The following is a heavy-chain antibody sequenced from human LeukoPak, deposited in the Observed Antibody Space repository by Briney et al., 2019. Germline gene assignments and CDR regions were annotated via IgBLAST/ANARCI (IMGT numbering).Heavy chain of an antibody. Sequence: GGSLRLSCAASGFTFLSYGMHWVRQAPGKGLEWVAFIRYDGSNKYYADSVKGRFTISRDNSKNMLYLQMNSLRVEDTAVYYCAKAADQYYYYYFYYMDVWGKGTTVTVSS. CDR3: AKAADQYYYYYFYYMDV. CDR1: GFTFLSYG. CDR2: IRYDGSNK. D-gene: IGHD2-2*01. V-gene: IGHV3-30*02. J-gene: IGHJ6*03.